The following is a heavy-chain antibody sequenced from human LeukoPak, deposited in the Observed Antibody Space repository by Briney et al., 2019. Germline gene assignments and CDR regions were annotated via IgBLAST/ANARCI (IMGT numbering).Heavy chain of an antibody. Sequence: PGGSLRLSCAASGFPFNNAWMSWVRQAPGKGLEWGGRFKGKNDGGTTDYAGTVNGRFTNSRDDSKNTLYLQMLHLKTEDTAVYYCSSLYNYGSGSRYKNYFDYWGQGALVTVSS. V-gene: IGHV3-15*01. CDR1: GFPFNNAW. CDR2: FKGKNDGGTT. J-gene: IGHJ4*02. D-gene: IGHD3-10*01. CDR3: SSLYNYGSGSRYKNYFDY.